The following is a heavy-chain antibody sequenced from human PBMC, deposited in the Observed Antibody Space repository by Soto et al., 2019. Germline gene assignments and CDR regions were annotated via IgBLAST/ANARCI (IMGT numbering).Heavy chain of an antibody. D-gene: IGHD2-2*02. CDR1: GFTFSSYG. CDR3: AKLYRGYYYNYGMDV. J-gene: IGHJ6*02. V-gene: IGHV3-30*18. CDR2: ISYDGSNK. Sequence: PGGSLRLSCAASGFTFSSYGMHWVRQAPGKGLEWVAVISYDGSNKYYADSVKGRFTISRDNSKNTLYLQMNSLRAEDTAVYYGAKLYRGYYYNYGMDVWGQATTVTASS.